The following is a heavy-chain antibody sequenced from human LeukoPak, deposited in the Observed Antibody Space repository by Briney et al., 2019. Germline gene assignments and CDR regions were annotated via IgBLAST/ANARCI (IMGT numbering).Heavy chain of an antibody. CDR2: ISSSTRYI. Sequence: PGGSLRLSCAVSGFNLSSYSMNWVRQAPGQGLEWVSSISSSTRYIYYADSVKGRFTISRDNAENSLYLQMDSLRAEDTAVYFCARDVNPYTNYNWFDPWGQGTLVTVSS. J-gene: IGHJ5*02. V-gene: IGHV3-21*06. CDR1: GFNLSSYS. D-gene: IGHD4-11*01. CDR3: ARDVNPYTNYNWFDP.